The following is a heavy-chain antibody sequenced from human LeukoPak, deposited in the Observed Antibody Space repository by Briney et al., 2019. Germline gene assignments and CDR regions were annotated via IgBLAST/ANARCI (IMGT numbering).Heavy chain of an antibody. CDR3: GRDYGDYYFDQ. V-gene: IGHV3-33*01. D-gene: IGHD4-17*01. J-gene: IGHJ4*02. CDR2: IWYGGSNK. Sequence: GGSLRLSCAVSGFSFSSYGMHWVRQAPGKGLEWVAVIWYGGSNKHHADSVKGRFTVSRDNSKNTLYLQMNNLRAEDTAVYYCGRDYGDYYFDQWGQGTLVTVSS. CDR1: GFSFSSYG.